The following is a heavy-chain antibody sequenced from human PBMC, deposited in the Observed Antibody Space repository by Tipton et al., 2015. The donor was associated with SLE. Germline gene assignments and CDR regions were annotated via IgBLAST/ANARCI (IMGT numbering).Heavy chain of an antibody. CDR3: AGDGVTGSSI. CDR1: GFTFSDYY. Sequence: SLRLSCAASGFTFSDYYMSWIRQAPGKGLEWVSYISSSSSYTNYADSVKGRFTISRDNAKNSLFLQMNILRAEDTAVYYCAGDGVTGSSIWGQGTMVTVSS. V-gene: IGHV3-11*05. D-gene: IGHD1-14*01. CDR2: ISSSSSYT. J-gene: IGHJ3*02.